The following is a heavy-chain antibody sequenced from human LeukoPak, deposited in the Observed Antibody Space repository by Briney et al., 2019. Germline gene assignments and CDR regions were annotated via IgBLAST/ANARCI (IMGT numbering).Heavy chain of an antibody. V-gene: IGHV3-21*01. CDR3: ARGNMAEQWLDGGSYYLDS. Sequence: PGGSLRLSCAASGFSFSNYSMDWVRQAPGKGLEWVSSISYSSTYIYYADSLKGRFTISRDNAKNSLFLLMNSLTAEDTAVYYCARGNMAEQWLDGGSYYLDSWGQGTLVTVSS. D-gene: IGHD6-19*01. CDR1: GFSFSNYS. J-gene: IGHJ4*02. CDR2: ISYSSTYI.